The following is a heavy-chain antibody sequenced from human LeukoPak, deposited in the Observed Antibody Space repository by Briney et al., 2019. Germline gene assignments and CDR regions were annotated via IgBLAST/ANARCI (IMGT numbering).Heavy chain of an antibody. D-gene: IGHD4-17*01. CDR1: GFTFDAHA. CDR3: TRDYFYGDDH. CDR2: ISRNGGST. V-gene: IGHV3-20*04. J-gene: IGHJ5*02. Sequence: GRSLRLSCAASGFTFDAHAMNWVRQAPGKGLEWVSGISRNGGSTGYADSVKGRFTISRDNAKNSLYLQMHSLRAEDTALYYCTRDYFYGDDHWGHGTLVTVSS.